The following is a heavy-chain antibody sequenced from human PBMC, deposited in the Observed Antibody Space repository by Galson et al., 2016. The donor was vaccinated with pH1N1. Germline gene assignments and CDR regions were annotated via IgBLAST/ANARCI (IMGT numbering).Heavy chain of an antibody. CDR3: ARYYDYWTTYYFDY. CDR1: GGSISTSYYH. Sequence: ETLSLTCTVSGGSISTSYYHWAWIRQAPGVGLEWIGSVYYSGSLYYNPSHKSRVTISVDTSKNHFSLKVKSVTAADTARYYCARYYDYWTTYYFDYWGQGTLVTVSS. V-gene: IGHV4-39*07. J-gene: IGHJ4*02. CDR2: VYYSGSL. D-gene: IGHD3-3*01.